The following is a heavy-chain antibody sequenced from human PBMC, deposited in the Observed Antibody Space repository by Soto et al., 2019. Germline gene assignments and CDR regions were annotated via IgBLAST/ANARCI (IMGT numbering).Heavy chain of an antibody. V-gene: IGHV3-23*01. CDR1: GFTFSNFA. J-gene: IGHJ5*01. CDR2: ISGFGGTT. Sequence: VGSLRLSCAASGFTFSNFAMSWVRQAPGKGLEWVSGISGFGGTTYYSDSVKGRFTISRDSSTNTLFLQMNSLIAEDTGVYYCAKDATGMVARPNTNWFDSWGQGTLVTVSS. D-gene: IGHD6-6*01. CDR3: AKDATGMVARPNTNWFDS.